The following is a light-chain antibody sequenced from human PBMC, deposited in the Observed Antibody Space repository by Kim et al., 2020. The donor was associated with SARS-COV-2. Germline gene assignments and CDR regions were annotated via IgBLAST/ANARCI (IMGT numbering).Light chain of an antibody. CDR2: NAF. CDR1: QSISTY. CDR3: QQRSNWPLT. Sequence: LSLGERATLSCMASQSISTYLAWYQQKRGQTPRLLIYNAFQRATGIPARFSGDGSGTDFTLTISSLEPEDFAVYYCQQRSNWPLTFGGGTKVDIK. J-gene: IGKJ4*01. V-gene: IGKV3-11*01.